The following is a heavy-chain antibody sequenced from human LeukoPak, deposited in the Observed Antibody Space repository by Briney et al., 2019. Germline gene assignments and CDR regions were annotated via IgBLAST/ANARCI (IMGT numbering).Heavy chain of an antibody. Sequence: SETLSLTCTVSGGSMSSYYWSWIRQPPGKGLEWIGYIYYSGSTNHNPSLKSRVTISVDTSKNQFTLKLSSVTAADTAVYYCARGRYGWLPFDYWGQGTLVTVSS. D-gene: IGHD3-16*01. V-gene: IGHV4-59*13. CDR2: IYYSGST. CDR1: GGSMSSYY. J-gene: IGHJ4*02. CDR3: ARGRYGWLPFDY.